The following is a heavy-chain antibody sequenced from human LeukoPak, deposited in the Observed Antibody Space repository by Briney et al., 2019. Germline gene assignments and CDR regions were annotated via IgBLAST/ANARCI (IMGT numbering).Heavy chain of an antibody. CDR1: GFTFSSYS. D-gene: IGHD3-9*01. J-gene: IGHJ4*02. CDR3: AKGLINDWSALEN. Sequence: HPGGSPRLSCAASGFTFSSYSMAWVRRAPGRGLEWVSAVSGSGTYTPYADSVKGRFTISRDNSGNTLYLQMSSLRAEDTAVYYCAKGLINDWSALENWGQGTLVTVSS. CDR2: VSGSGTYT. V-gene: IGHV3-23*01.